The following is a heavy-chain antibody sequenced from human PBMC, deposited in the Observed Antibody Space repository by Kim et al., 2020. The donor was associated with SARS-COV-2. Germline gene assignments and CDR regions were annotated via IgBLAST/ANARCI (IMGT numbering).Heavy chain of an antibody. D-gene: IGHD4-17*01. CDR2: IKSKTDGGTT. CDR1: GFTFSNAW. Sequence: GGSLRLSCAASGFTFSNAWMSWVRQAPGKGLEWVGRIKSKTDGGTTDYAAPVKGRFTISRDDSKNTLYLQMNSLKTEDTAVYYCTTDPYPDYGGNLWWGAVDYYGMDVWGQGTTVTVSS. CDR3: TTDPYPDYGGNLWWGAVDYYGMDV. V-gene: IGHV3-15*01. J-gene: IGHJ6*02.